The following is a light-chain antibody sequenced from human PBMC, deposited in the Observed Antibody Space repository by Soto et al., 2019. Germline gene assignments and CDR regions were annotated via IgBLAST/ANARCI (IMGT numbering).Light chain of an antibody. CDR2: EGS. CDR1: SSDVGKYNL. V-gene: IGLV2-23*01. CDR3: CSYAGSSTPYYV. J-gene: IGLJ1*01. Sequence: QSVLTQPASVSGSPGQSITISCTGSSSDVGKYNLVSWYQQHPGKAPKLIIYEGSKRPSGVSNRFSGSRSGNTASLTISGLQAEDEADYSCCSYAGSSTPYYVFGTGTKLTVL.